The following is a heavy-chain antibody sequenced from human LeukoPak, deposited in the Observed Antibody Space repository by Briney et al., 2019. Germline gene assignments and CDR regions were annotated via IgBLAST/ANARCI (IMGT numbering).Heavy chain of an antibody. CDR3: GTGGGIAVSHV. Sequence: PSETLSLTCTISGGSMSVGRSYWGWVRQPPGKGLEWIASIYYDGTTYYYPSLKSRVTRSMDSSKNHFSLEVKSVTAADTAMYYCGTGGGIAVSHVWGQGIMVAVST. CDR2: IYYDGTT. J-gene: IGHJ4*02. CDR1: GGSMSVGRSY. D-gene: IGHD6-19*01. V-gene: IGHV4-39*07.